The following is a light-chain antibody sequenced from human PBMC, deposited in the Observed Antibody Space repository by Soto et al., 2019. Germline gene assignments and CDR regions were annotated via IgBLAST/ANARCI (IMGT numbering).Light chain of an antibody. Sequence: DIQMTQSPSTRSRSAGDRVTITCRASQTISSWLAWYQQKPGKAPKLLIYKASTLKSGVPSRFSGSGSGTEFTLTISSLQPDDFATYYCQHYNSYSEAFGQGTKVDIK. V-gene: IGKV1-5*03. CDR1: QTISSW. CDR2: KAS. J-gene: IGKJ1*01. CDR3: QHYNSYSEA.